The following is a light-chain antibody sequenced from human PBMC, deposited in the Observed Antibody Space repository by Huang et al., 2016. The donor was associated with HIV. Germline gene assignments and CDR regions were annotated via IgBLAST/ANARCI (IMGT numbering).Light chain of an antibody. CDR3: QQYGDPLT. CDR1: QSVSSSY. CDR2: GAS. Sequence: EVVLTQSPGTLSLSLGERATLSCRASQSVSSSYLAWYQQKPGQAPRLLIYGASSRASGIPDRFSGSGSGTDLTLTISRLEPEDFAMYYCQQYGDPLTFGGGTKVEIK. J-gene: IGKJ4*01. V-gene: IGKV3-20*01.